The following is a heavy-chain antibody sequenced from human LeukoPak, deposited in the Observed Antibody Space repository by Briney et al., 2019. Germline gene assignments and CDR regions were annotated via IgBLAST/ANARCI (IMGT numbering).Heavy chain of an antibody. J-gene: IGHJ4*02. V-gene: IGHV3-23*01. CDR3: AKAGRLQAVAGWIDY. Sequence: PGGSLRLSCAGSGFTFSSYAMSWVRQAPGQGLEWVSVISDSGDYTSYADSVRGRFTISRDNSRNTLYLQMLSLRPEDTAVYYCAKAGRLQAVAGWIDYWGQGTLVAVS. CDR1: GFTFSSYA. CDR2: ISDSGDYT. D-gene: IGHD6-19*01.